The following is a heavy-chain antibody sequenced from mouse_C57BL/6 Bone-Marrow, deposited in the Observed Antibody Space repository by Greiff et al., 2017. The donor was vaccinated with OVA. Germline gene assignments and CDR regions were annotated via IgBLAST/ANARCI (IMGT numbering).Heavy chain of an antibody. J-gene: IGHJ1*03. V-gene: IGHV5-6*01. CDR2: ISSGGSYT. CDR3: ARHLLGYFDV. Sequence: DVQLVESGGDLVKPGGSLKLSCAASGFTFSSYGMSWVRQTPDKRLEWVATISSGGSYTYYPDSVKGRFTISRDNAKNTLYLQMSSLKSEDTAMYYCARHLLGYFDVWGTGTTVTVSS. D-gene: IGHD2-1*01. CDR1: GFTFSSYG.